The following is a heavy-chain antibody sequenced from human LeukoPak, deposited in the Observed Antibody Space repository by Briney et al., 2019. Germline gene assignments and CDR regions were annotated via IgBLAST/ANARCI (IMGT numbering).Heavy chain of an antibody. CDR3: ARDGGSYGDYGEYYYYYYMDG. CDR2: IKQNGSEK. Sequence: GGSLRLSCAASGFTFSSYWMSWVRQAPGKGLEWVANIKQNGSEKYYVDSVKGRFTISRDNAKNSLYLQMNSLRAEDTAVYYCARDGGSYGDYGEYYYYYYMDGWGKGTTVTVSS. D-gene: IGHD4-17*01. V-gene: IGHV3-7*01. J-gene: IGHJ6*03. CDR1: GFTFSSYW.